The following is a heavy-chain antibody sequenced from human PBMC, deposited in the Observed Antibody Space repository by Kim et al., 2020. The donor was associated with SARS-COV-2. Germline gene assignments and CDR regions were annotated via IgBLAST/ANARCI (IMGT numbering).Heavy chain of an antibody. Sequence: GGSLRPSCAASGFTFSSYGMHWVRQAPGKGLEWVAVISYDGSNKYYADSVKGRFTISRDNSKNTLYLQMNSLRAEDTAVYYCAKDLYPGPAAAGPFDYWG. D-gene: IGHD6-13*01. CDR3: AKDLYPGPAAAGPFDY. J-gene: IGHJ4*01. CDR1: GFTFSSYG. V-gene: IGHV3-30*18. CDR2: ISYDGSNK.